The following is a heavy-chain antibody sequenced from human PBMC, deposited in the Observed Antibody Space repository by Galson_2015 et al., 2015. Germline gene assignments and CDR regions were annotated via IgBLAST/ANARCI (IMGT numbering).Heavy chain of an antibody. CDR3: AKDLRDIVVVVAYYYYYYMDV. CDR1: GFTFSSYA. J-gene: IGHJ6*03. CDR2: ISGSGGST. V-gene: IGHV3-23*01. Sequence: LRLSCAASGFTFSSYALSWVRQAPGKGLGWVSAISGSGGSTYYADSVKGRFTISRDNSKNTLYLQMNSLRAEDTAVYYCAKDLRDIVVVVAYYYYYYMDVWGKGTTVTVSS. D-gene: IGHD2-15*01.